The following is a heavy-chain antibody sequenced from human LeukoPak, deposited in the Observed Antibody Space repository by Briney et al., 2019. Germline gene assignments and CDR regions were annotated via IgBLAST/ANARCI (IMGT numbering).Heavy chain of an antibody. Sequence: GGSLRLSCAASGFTVSSNYMSWVRQAPGKGLEWVSVVYSGDTTYYADSVKGRFTISRDKSKNTLYLQLNSLRAEDTAVYYCARGIRIAAIDYWGQGTLVTVSS. J-gene: IGHJ4*02. D-gene: IGHD6-13*01. CDR1: GFTVSSNY. CDR3: ARGIRIAAIDY. CDR2: VYSGDTT. V-gene: IGHV3-53*01.